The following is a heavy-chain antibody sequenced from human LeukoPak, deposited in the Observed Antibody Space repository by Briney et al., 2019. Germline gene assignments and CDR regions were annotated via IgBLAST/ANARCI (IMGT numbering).Heavy chain of an antibody. Sequence: SETLSLTCTVSGGSISSSSYYWGWIRQPPGKGLVWIGSIYYSGSTYYNPSLKSRVTISVDTSKNQFSLKLSSVTAADTAVYYCACTYYDYVWGSYRIDSWGQGTLVTVSS. J-gene: IGHJ4*02. CDR3: ACTYYDYVWGSYRIDS. CDR2: IYYSGST. D-gene: IGHD3-16*02. CDR1: GGSISSSSYY. V-gene: IGHV4-39*01.